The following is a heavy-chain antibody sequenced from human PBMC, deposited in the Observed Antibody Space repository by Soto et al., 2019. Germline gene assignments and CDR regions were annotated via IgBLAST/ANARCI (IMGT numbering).Heavy chain of an antibody. J-gene: IGHJ6*02. D-gene: IGHD3-16*02. V-gene: IGHV3-11*01. CDR3: AKGYVWGSYRPSMDV. Sequence: QGQLGESGGGLAKPGGSLRLSCAASGFTFNDYYMSWIRQAPGKGLEWVSYISSSGTTIYYADSVKGRFTISRDNARNSLFLQMSSLRAADTAVYYCAKGYVWGSYRPSMDVWGHGTTVIVSS. CDR2: ISSSGTTI. CDR1: GFTFNDYY.